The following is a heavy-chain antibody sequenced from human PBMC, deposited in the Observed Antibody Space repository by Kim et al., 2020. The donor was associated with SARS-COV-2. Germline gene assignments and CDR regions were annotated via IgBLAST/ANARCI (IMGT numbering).Heavy chain of an antibody. CDR2: SNK. CDR3: ARQNDAFDI. J-gene: IGHJ3*02. V-gene: IGHV3-33*01. Sequence: SNKGSPDPLKGRFTISRDKSKHTLYLQMNSLSADDTAVYYCARQNDAFDIWGQGTMVTVSS.